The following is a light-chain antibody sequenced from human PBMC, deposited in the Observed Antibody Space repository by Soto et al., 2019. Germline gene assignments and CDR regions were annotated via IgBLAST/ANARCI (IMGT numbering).Light chain of an antibody. CDR2: DVS. CDR1: ETVSSY. Sequence: EIVLTQSPATLSLSPGERATLSCRASETVSSYLGWYQQKPGQAPRLLIYDVSNRATGIPARFSGSGSGTDFTLTITSLEPEDFAVYYCQHRNNWPYSFGQGTKLEIK. CDR3: QHRNNWPYS. V-gene: IGKV3-11*01. J-gene: IGKJ2*03.